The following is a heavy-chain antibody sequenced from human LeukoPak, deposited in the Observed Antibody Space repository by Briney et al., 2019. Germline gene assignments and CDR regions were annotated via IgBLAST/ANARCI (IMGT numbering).Heavy chain of an antibody. CDR2: ISASGTVT. D-gene: IGHD4-17*01. J-gene: IGHJ4*02. CDR1: GFSFSSYE. Sequence: GGSLRLSCAASGFSFSSYEMNWVRQAPGKGLEWISYISASGTVTHYADSVEGRFIISRDNGKNSLYLHMNSLRADDTAFYYCTRDYFYGDDYWGQGTLVTVSS. CDR3: TRDYFYGDDY. V-gene: IGHV3-48*03.